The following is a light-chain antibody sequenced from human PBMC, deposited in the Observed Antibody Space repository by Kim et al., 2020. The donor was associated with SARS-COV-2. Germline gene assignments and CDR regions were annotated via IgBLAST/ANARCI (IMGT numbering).Light chain of an antibody. J-gene: IGLJ2*01. V-gene: IGLV6-57*03. Sequence: GKTVTIYCTRSSGSIDDNYVQWYQQRPGGGPPNVMYDEDPRPSGVSARFSGSIDNAYNSASLAISGLKTEDEADYYCQYYNRSNVVFGGGTQLTVL. CDR1: SGSIDDNY. CDR2: DED. CDR3: QYYNRSNVV.